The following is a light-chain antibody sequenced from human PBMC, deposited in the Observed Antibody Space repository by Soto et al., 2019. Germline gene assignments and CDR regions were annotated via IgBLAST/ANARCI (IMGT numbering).Light chain of an antibody. CDR2: DVS. V-gene: IGLV2-14*01. CDR1: SSDVGTYNF. J-gene: IGLJ2*01. Sequence: QSVLTQPASVSGSPGQSITISCTGTSSDVGTYNFVSWYQQHPGKAPKLMIYDVSNRPSGVSNRFSGSKSGNTASLTISGLQAEDEADYYCSSYTTSSVVFGGGTKVTVL. CDR3: SSYTTSSVV.